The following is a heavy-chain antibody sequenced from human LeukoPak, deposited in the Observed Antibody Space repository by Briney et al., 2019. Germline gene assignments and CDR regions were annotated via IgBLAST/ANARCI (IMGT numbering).Heavy chain of an antibody. V-gene: IGHV1-2*02. D-gene: IGHD6-13*01. CDR1: GYTFTGYY. J-gene: IGHJ4*02. CDR3: ARDFAFPGYSSSWYRFDY. CDR2: INPNSGGT. Sequence: EASVKVSCKASGYTFTGYYMHWVRQAPGQGLEWMGWINPNSGGTNYAQKFQGRVTMTRDTSISTAYMELSRLRSDDTAVYYCARDFAFPGYSSSWYRFDYWGQGTLVTVSS.